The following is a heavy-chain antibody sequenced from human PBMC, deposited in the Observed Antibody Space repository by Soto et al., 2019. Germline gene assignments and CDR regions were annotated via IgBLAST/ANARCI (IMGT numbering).Heavy chain of an antibody. Sequence: SETLSLTCTVSGGSISSYYWSWIRQPPGKGLEWIGYIYYSGSTNYNPSLKSRVTISVDTSKNQFSLKLSSVTAADTAVYYCARVTIHPLGYYDSSGYSSYFDYWGQGTLVTVSS. D-gene: IGHD3-22*01. CDR3: ARVTIHPLGYYDSSGYSSYFDY. V-gene: IGHV4-59*01. J-gene: IGHJ4*02. CDR1: GGSISSYY. CDR2: IYYSGST.